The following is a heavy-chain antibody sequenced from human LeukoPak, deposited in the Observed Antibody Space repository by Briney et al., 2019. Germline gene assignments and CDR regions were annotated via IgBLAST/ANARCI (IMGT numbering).Heavy chain of an antibody. CDR2: ISGSAGTT. D-gene: IGHD1-26*01. V-gene: IGHV3-23*01. CDR3: AKGAGNSGSYFKTSDY. CDR1: GFTFSDYA. J-gene: IGHJ4*02. Sequence: GGSLRLSCAASGFTFSDYAMSWVRQAPGKGLEWVSAISGSAGTTHSADSVKGRFSISRDNSKNTLYLQMNSLRAEDTAIYYCAKGAGNSGSYFKTSDYWGQGTLVTVSS.